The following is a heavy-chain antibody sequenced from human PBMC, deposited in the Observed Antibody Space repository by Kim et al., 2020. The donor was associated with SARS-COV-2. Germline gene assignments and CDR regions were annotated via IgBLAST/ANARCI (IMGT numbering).Heavy chain of an antibody. Sequence: KDTEASVRGHFTISRDNSKTPLSLQMNSLRAEDTAVYYCARGLIRGAVDYWGQGTLVTVSS. CDR2: K. V-gene: IGHV3-33*01. CDR3: ARGLIRGAVDY. J-gene: IGHJ4*02. D-gene: IGHD3-16*01.